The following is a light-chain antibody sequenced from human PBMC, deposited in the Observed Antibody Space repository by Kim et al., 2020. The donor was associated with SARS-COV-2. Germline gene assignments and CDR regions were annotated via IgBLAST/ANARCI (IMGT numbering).Light chain of an antibody. J-gene: IGKJ1*01. Sequence: ASVGDRVTITCRASQDIANSLAWYQQKPGKVPQVLIYAASTLQSGVPSRFSGSGSGTEFTLTIGGLQTEDVATYYCQKYNSAPWTFGPGTKVDIK. CDR1: QDIANS. CDR2: AAS. CDR3: QKYNSAPWT. V-gene: IGKV1-27*01.